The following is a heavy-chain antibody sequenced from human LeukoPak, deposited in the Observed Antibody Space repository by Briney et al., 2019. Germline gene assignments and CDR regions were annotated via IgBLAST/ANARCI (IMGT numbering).Heavy chain of an antibody. D-gene: IGHD3-10*01. V-gene: IGHV3-15*01. J-gene: IGHJ4*02. Sequence: GGSLRLSCAASGFTFSNAWMSWVRQAPGKGLEWVGRIKSKTDGGTTDCAAPVKGRFTISRDDSKNTLYLQMNSLKTEDTAVYYCTTGITMVRGVIHLIDYWGQGTLVTVSS. CDR3: TTGITMVRGVIHLIDY. CDR2: IKSKTDGGTT. CDR1: GFTFSNAW.